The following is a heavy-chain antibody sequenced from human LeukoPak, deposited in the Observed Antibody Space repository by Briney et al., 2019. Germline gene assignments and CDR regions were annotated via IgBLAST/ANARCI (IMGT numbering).Heavy chain of an antibody. CDR2: INPDSGGS. J-gene: IGHJ4*02. V-gene: IGHV1-2*02. Sequence: ASVKVSCKASGGTFSSYAISWVRQAPGQGPEWMGWINPDSGGSEYGQKFQGRVTFTSDTSSTTIYMEVRSLKSDDTAVYYCARDMTGGIWARATSFDHWGQGTLVTVSS. CDR1: GGTFSSYA. CDR3: ARDMTGGIWARATSFDH. D-gene: IGHD1-14*01.